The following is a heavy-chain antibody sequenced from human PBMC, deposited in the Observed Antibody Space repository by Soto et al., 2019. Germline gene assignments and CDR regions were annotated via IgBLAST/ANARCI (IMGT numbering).Heavy chain of an antibody. J-gene: IGHJ2*01. D-gene: IGHD4-17*01. V-gene: IGHV3-23*01. CDR3: AKRPLYGDYVDLFSWYFDL. CDR1: GFTFSSYA. CDR2: ISGSGGST. Sequence: GGSLRLSCAASGFTFSSYAMSWVRQAPGKGLEWVSAISGSGGSTYYADSVKGRFTISRDNSKNTLYLQMNSLRAEDTAVYYCAKRPLYGDYVDLFSWYFDLWGRGTLVTVSS.